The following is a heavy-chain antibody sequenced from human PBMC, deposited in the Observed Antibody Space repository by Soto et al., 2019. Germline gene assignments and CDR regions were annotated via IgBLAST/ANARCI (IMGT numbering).Heavy chain of an antibody. V-gene: IGHV1-18*01. D-gene: IGHD2-15*01. J-gene: IGHJ6*02. CDR2: ISPKNGNT. CDR1: GYTFVNYA. Sequence: QAQLVQSGAEVKKPGASVKVSCKASGYTFVNYAINWVRQAPGQGLEWMGSISPKNGNTKYGQNFQGRVTMATDTSTSTAYMEVRSLRSGDTALYYCAREEVGYVTWAYPAPQRNHYGMDVWGQGTTVTVS. CDR3: AREEVGYVTWAYPAPQRNHYGMDV.